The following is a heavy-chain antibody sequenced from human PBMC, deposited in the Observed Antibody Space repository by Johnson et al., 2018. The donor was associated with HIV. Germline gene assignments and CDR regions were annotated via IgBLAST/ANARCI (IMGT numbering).Heavy chain of an antibody. Sequence: VQLVESGGVVVQPGGSLRLSCAASGFTFTNYAMRWVRQAPVKGLDWVSNISRSGSTIYHADSVKGRLIISSDNAKNSLYLQMNSLRAEDTAVYYCARQKRYWRNAFDIWGQGTIVTVSS. V-gene: IGHV3-48*04. CDR1: GFTFTNYA. J-gene: IGHJ3*02. CDR3: ARQKRYWRNAFDI. CDR2: ISRSGSTI. D-gene: IGHD3-9*01.